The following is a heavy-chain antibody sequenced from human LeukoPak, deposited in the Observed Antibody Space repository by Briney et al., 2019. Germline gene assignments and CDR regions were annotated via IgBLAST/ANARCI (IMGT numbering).Heavy chain of an antibody. Sequence: GGSLRLSCAASGFTFSSYWMHWVRQAPGKGLEDVSAINSNGASTYYADSVKGRFTISRDNSKNTLYLQMSSLRAEDTAVYYCVKDPPYIYYGSGSRGVWGQGTLVTVSP. CDR3: VKDPPYIYYGSGSRGV. V-gene: IGHV3-64D*06. J-gene: IGHJ4*02. CDR1: GFTFSSYW. D-gene: IGHD3-10*01. CDR2: INSNGAST.